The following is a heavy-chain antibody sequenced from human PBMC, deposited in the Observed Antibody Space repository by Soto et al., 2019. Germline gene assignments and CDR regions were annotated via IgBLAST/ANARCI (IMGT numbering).Heavy chain of an antibody. CDR3: SRHSRYDILTGSYYYGMDV. CDR1: SYSSTSYS. V-gene: IGHV5-51*01. Sequence: VDSVKISCEPSSYSSTSYSIGWALQMPGKGLEGMGLMYDGDSYTRYSPSFQCQVTISPDKSISTAYLEWSSLKSSDTAMYYCSRHSRYDILTGSYYYGMDVWGQGTPVTVSS. D-gene: IGHD3-9*01. CDR2: MYDGDSYT. J-gene: IGHJ6*01.